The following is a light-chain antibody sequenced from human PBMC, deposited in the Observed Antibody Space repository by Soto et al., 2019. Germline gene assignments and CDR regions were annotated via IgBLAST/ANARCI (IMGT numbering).Light chain of an antibody. CDR2: EVS. CDR3: SSYSSSTTVV. V-gene: IGLV2-14*01. CDR1: SSDVGGYNY. J-gene: IGLJ2*01. Sequence: QSALTQPASVSGSPGQSITISCTGTSSDVGGYNYVSWFQQHPGKTPKLMIYEVSNRPSGVSHRFSGSKSGNTASLTISALQAEDEADYYCSSYSSSTTVVFGGGTKVTVL.